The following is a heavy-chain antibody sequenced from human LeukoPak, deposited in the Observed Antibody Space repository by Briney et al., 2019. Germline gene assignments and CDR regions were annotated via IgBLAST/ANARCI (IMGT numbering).Heavy chain of an antibody. V-gene: IGHV3-7*01. CDR2: IKHDGSEK. CDR1: GFIFTNYS. Sequence: GGSLRLSCAASGFIFTNYSMSWVRQAPGKGLEWVASIKHDGSEKYYVDSVRGRFTISRDNTMNSLYLQMSSLRAEDTAVYYCATDRGWRTSGYYLYYFEYWGQGTLVTYSS. CDR3: ATDRGWRTSGYYLYYFEY. J-gene: IGHJ4*02. D-gene: IGHD3-3*01.